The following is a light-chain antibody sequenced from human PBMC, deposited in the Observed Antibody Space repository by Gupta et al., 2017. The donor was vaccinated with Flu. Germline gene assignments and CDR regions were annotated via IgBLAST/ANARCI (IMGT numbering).Light chain of an antibody. CDR2: GAS. CDR1: QSVSSSY. CDR3: QQYRGT. V-gene: IGKV3-20*01. Sequence: SPGERATLSCRASQSVSSSYLAWYQQKPGQAPRLLIYGASSRATGIPDRFSGSGSGTDFTLTISRLEPEDFAVYYCQQYRGTFGQGTKVEIK. J-gene: IGKJ1*01.